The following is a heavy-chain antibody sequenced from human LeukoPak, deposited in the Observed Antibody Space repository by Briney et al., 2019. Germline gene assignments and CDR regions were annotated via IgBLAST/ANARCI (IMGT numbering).Heavy chain of an antibody. CDR1: GYPLPTYG. J-gene: IGHJ4*02. V-gene: IGHV1-18*01. CDR2: ISADIDGNT. D-gene: IGHD2-15*01. Sequence: GASVKVSCKASGYPLPTYGISWVRQAPGQGLEWMGWISADIDGNTNYAQKFRGRITMTTDTSTSTAYMELTSLRSDDTAVYYCARDRSGYCGGSTCLLFDSWGQGTLVTVSS. CDR3: ARDRSGYCGGSTCLLFDS.